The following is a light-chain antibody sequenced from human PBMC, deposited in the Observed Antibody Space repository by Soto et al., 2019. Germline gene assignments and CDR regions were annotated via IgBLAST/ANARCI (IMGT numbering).Light chain of an antibody. V-gene: IGLV2-14*01. Sequence: QSVLTQPASVSGCPGQSITISCTGTSSDVDGYNYVCWSQQHPGKAPKLMIYEVSNRPSGVSNRFSGSKSGNTASLTISGLQAEDEADYYCSSYTTTNTYVFGTGTKVTVL. CDR2: EVS. CDR3: SSYTTTNTYV. CDR1: SSDVDGYNY. J-gene: IGLJ1*01.